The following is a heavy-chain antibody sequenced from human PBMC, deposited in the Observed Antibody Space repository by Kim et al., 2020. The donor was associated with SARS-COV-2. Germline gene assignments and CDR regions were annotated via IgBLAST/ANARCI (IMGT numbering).Heavy chain of an antibody. J-gene: IGHJ6*01. CDR2: IYHSGST. V-gene: IGHV4-38-2*02. CDR3: ARSSSGIYYGGDYYGMDV. CDR1: GYSISSGYY. Sequence: SETLSLTCTVSGYSISSGYYWGWIRQPPGKGLEWIGSIYHSGSTYYNPSLKSRVTISVDTSKNQFSLKLSSVTAADTAVYYCARSSSGIYYGGDYYGMDV. D-gene: IGHD1-26*01.